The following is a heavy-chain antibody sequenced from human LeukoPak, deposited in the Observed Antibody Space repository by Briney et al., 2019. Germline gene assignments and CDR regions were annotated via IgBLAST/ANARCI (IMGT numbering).Heavy chain of an antibody. D-gene: IGHD2-21*01. CDR1: GGSVSSYY. CDR3: ARHDPYYYFDY. CDR2: IYYSGST. J-gene: IGHJ4*02. Sequence: SETLSLTCTVSGGSVSSYYWSWIRQPPGKGLEWIGYIYYSGSTNYNPSLKSRVTISVDTSKNQFSLKLSSVTAADTAVYYCARHDPYYYFDYWGQGTLVTVSS. V-gene: IGHV4-59*08.